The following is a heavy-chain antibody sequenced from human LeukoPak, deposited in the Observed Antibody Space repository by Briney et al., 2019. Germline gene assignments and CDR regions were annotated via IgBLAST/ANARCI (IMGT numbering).Heavy chain of an antibody. CDR3: WVVAASYGMDV. Sequence: GGSLRLSCAASGFTFSSYSMNWVRQAPGKGLEWVSSISSSSSYIYYADSVKGRFTISRDNAENSLYLQMNSLRAEDTAVYYCWVVAASYGMDVWGKGTTVTVSS. V-gene: IGHV3-21*01. CDR2: ISSSSSYI. CDR1: GFTFSSYS. J-gene: IGHJ6*04. D-gene: IGHD2-15*01.